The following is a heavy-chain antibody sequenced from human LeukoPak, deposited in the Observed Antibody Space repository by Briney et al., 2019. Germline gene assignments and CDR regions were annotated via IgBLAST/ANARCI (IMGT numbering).Heavy chain of an antibody. V-gene: IGHV3-74*01. D-gene: IGHD2/OR15-2a*01. CDR1: GFTFSSYW. CDR2: IKGDGSST. CDR3: AKQSTFYGPFDY. Sequence: GGSLRLSCAASGFTFSSYWMHWVRQAPGKGLVWVSRIKGDGSSTAYADSVKGRFTISRDNSRNTLYLQMNSLRAEDTAVYYCAKQSTFYGPFDYWGQGTLVTVSS. J-gene: IGHJ4*02.